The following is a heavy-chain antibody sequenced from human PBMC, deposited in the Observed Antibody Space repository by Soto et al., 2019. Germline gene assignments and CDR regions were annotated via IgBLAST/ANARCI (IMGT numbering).Heavy chain of an antibody. CDR1: GGSFSGYY. CDR2: IYHSGTT. J-gene: IGHJ4*02. D-gene: IGHD3-22*01. Sequence: SETLSLTCTVDGGSFSGYYWSWIRQPPGKGLQWIGEIYHSGTTSYNPSLKSRVTISLDTSKNQFSLKLSSVTAADTSVYYCARGPGYYHGGSGYVDNWGQGTLVTLSS. V-gene: IGHV4-34*01. CDR3: ARGPGYYHGGSGYVDN.